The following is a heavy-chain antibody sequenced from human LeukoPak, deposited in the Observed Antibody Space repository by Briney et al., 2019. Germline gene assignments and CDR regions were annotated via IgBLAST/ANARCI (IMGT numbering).Heavy chain of an antibody. CDR2: IYCSGST. CDR1: GGSISSYY. Sequence: SETLSLTCTVSGGSISSYYWSWIRQPPGKGLEWIGYIYCSGSTNYNPSLKSRVTISVDTSKNQFSLKLSSVTAADTAVYYCARYSSSWRFDYWGQGTLVTVSS. J-gene: IGHJ4*02. CDR3: ARYSSSWRFDY. D-gene: IGHD6-13*01. V-gene: IGHV4-59*08.